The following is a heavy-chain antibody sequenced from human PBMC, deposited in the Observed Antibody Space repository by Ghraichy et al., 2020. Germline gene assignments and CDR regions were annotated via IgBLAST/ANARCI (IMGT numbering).Heavy chain of an antibody. J-gene: IGHJ2*01. V-gene: IGHV4-59*01. CDR2: IYYSGST. CDR1: GGSISSYY. CDR3: AKSSRYWYFDL. Sequence: LNISCTVSGGSISSYYWSWIRQPPGKGLEWIGYIYYSGSTNYNPSLKSRVTISVDTSKNQFSLKLSSMTAADTAVYYCAKSSRYWYFDLWGRGTLVTVSS. D-gene: IGHD6-13*01.